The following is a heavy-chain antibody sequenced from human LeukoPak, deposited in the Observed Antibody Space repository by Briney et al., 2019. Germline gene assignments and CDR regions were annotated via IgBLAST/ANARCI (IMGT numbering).Heavy chain of an antibody. J-gene: IGHJ4*02. CDR3: ARGLGAGDY. D-gene: IGHD1-26*01. Sequence: SETLSLTCTVSGGSISSGGYYWSWIRQPPGKGLEWIGYIYHSGSTYYNPSLKSRVTISVDRSKNQFSLKLSSVTAADTAVYYCARGLGAGDYWGQGTLVTVSS. CDR2: IYHSGST. CDR1: GGSISSGGYY. V-gene: IGHV4-30-2*01.